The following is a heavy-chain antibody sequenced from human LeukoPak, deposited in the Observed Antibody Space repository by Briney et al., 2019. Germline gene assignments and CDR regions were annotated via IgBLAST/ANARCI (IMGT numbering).Heavy chain of an antibody. J-gene: IGHJ4*02. Sequence: QTGGSLRLSCAASGFTLSSYAMSRVRQAPGKGLEWVSAISGSGGSTHYADSVKGRFTISRDNSKNTLYLQMNSLRAEDTAVYYCAKDGVVVAAYFFDYWGQGTLVTVSS. CDR2: ISGSGGST. D-gene: IGHD2-15*01. CDR1: GFTLSSYA. CDR3: AKDGVVVAAYFFDY. V-gene: IGHV3-23*01.